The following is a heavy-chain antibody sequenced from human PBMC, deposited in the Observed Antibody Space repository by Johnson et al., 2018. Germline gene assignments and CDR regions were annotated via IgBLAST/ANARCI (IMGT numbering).Heavy chain of an antibody. CDR3: ASLNYYYDSSGYYYVDAFDI. CDR2: INSDGSST. CDR1: GFTFSSYW. D-gene: IGHD3-22*01. V-gene: IGHV3-74*01. Sequence: VQLQESGGGLVQPGGSLRLSCAASGFTFSSYWMHWVRQAPGKGLVWVSRINSDGSSTTYADSVKGRFIISRDNAKNTLYLQMNRLSAEDTAVYYCASLNYYYDSSGYYYVDAFDIWGQGTMVTVSS. J-gene: IGHJ3*02.